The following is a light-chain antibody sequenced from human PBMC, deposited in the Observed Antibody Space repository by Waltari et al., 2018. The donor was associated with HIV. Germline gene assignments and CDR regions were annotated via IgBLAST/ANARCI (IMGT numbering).Light chain of an antibody. CDR3: QQYNNWPPLT. Sequence: IVMTQPPATLSVSPGESATLSCRASQSVSSNLAWYQQKPGQAPRLLIYGASTRATGIPARFSGSGSGTEFTLTISSLQSEDFAVYYCQQYNNWPPLTFGGGTKVEIK. CDR1: QSVSSN. J-gene: IGKJ4*01. V-gene: IGKV3-15*01. CDR2: GAS.